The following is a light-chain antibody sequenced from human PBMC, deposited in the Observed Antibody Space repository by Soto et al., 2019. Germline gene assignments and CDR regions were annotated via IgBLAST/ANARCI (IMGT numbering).Light chain of an antibody. CDR1: QSLLHSDGYNY. CDR3: MQALQTPYT. V-gene: IGKV2-28*01. J-gene: IGKJ2*01. Sequence: DIVMTQSPLSLPVTPGEPASISCRSSQSLLHSDGYNYLHWYLQKPEQSPQLLIYLGSNRASGVPDRFSGSGSGTDFTLKISRVEAEDVGVYYCMQALQTPYTFGQGTKLEIK. CDR2: LGS.